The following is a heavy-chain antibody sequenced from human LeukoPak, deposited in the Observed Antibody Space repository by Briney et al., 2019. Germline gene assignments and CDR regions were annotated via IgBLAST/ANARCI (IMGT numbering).Heavy chain of an antibody. CDR3: ARADSPGASFHY. D-gene: IGHD1-26*01. CDR2: IIPIFGTA. V-gene: IGHV1-69*06. CDR1: GGTFSSYA. J-gene: IGHJ4*02. Sequence: ASVKVSCKASGGTFSSYAISWVRQAPGQGLEWMGGIIPIFGTANYAQKFQGRVTITADKSTSTAYMELTSLRSQDTAVYYCARADSPGASFHYWGQGTLVTVSS.